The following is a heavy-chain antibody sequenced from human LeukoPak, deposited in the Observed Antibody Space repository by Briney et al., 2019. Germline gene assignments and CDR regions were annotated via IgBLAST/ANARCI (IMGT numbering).Heavy chain of an antibody. CDR1: GGSFSGYY. CDR2: INHSGST. V-gene: IGHV4-34*01. J-gene: IGHJ3*02. CDR3: ARVGPRAFDI. Sequence: SETLSLTCAVYGGSFSGYYWSWIRQPPGKGLEWIGEINHSGSTNYNPSLKSRVTISVDTSKNQFSLKLSSVTAADTAVYYCARVGPRAFDIWGQGTMDTVSS.